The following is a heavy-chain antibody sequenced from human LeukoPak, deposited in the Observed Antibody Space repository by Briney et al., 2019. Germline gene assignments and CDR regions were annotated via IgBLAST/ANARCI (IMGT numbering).Heavy chain of an antibody. CDR3: ARSRSQLWLNYMDV. V-gene: IGHV7-4-1*02. CDR2: INTNTGNP. Sequence: ASVKVSCKAPGYTFTSYAMNWVRQAPGQGLEWMGWINTNTGNPTYAQGFTGRFVFSLDTSVSTAYLQISSLKAEDTAVYYCARSRSQLWLNYMDVWGKGTTVTVSS. J-gene: IGHJ6*03. CDR1: GYTFTSYA. D-gene: IGHD5-18*01.